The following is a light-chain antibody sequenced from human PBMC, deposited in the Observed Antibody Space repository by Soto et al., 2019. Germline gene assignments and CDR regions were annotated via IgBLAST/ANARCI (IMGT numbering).Light chain of an antibody. Sequence: IVLTQSPPTLSLSPGERATLSWRASRSVNSYLAWYQQKPGQAPRLLISDASNRATGIPARFSGSGSGTDFTLTISSLEPEDFAVYYCQHRSEWPVSVGQGTRLETK. CDR1: RSVNSY. J-gene: IGKJ5*01. V-gene: IGKV3-11*01. CDR2: DAS. CDR3: QHRSEWPVS.